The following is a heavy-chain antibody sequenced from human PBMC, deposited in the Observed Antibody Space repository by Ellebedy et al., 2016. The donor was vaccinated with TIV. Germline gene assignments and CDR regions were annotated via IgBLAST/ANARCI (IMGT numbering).Heavy chain of an antibody. Sequence: PGGSLRLSCVASGLTFSNYDMSWVRQAPGKGLEWVSSISGSGGNTYYADSVKGRFTISRDNSKDTLYLQVNSLRAEDTAVYYCMFKGLSARLYWGQGTLVTVSS. V-gene: IGHV3-23*01. CDR2: ISGSGGNT. CDR1: GLTFSNYD. J-gene: IGHJ1*01. CDR3: MFKGLSARLY. D-gene: IGHD6-6*01.